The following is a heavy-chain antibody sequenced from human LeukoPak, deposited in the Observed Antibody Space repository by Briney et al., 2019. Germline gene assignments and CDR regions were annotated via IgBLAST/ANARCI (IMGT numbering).Heavy chain of an antibody. Sequence: SETLSLTCTVSGGSISSSSYYWGWIRQPPGKGLEWIGSIFHSGNTYYNPSLQSRVTISVDTSKNQFSLKVSSVTAADTAVYYCARTPYCSSTSCYTMFFYYYYMEVWGKGTTVTVSS. D-gene: IGHD2-2*02. CDR2: IFHSGNT. CDR3: ARTPYCSSTSCYTMFFYYYYMEV. J-gene: IGHJ6*03. V-gene: IGHV4-39*07. CDR1: GGSISSSSYY.